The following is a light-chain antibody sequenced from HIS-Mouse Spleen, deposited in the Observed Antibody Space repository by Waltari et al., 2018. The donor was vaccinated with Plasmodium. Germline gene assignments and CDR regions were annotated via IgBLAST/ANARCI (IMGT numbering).Light chain of an antibody. CDR3: CSYADSYTYV. CDR1: SSDVGAYNY. CDR2: DVS. V-gene: IGLV2-11*01. Sequence: QSALTQPRSVSGSPGQSVTISCTGTSSDVGAYNYLSWYQQHTGKAPQLMIYDVSKRPSGVPDRFSGSKSGNTASLTISGLQAEDEADYYCCSYADSYTYVFGTGTKVTVL. J-gene: IGLJ1*01.